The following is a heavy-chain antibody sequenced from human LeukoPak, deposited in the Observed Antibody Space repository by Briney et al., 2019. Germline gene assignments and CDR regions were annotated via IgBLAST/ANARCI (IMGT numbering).Heavy chain of an antibody. CDR3: AREQGQENWFDP. CDR2: ISTYNGNT. Sequence: ASVKVSCKASGYSFISYGINWVRQAPGQGLEWMGWISTYNGNTHYAQKLQGRVTMTTDTSTSTAYMELRSLRSDDTAVYYCAREQGQENWFDPWGQGTLVTVSS. V-gene: IGHV1-18*01. CDR1: GYSFISYG. J-gene: IGHJ5*02.